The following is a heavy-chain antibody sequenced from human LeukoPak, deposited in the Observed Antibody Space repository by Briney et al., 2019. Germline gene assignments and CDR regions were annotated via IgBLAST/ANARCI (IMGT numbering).Heavy chain of an antibody. CDR3: ARDKLRFLEWTVNYYYMDV. V-gene: IGHV1-2*02. Sequence: ASVKVSCKASGYTFTGYYMHWVRQAPGQGLEWMGWINPNSGGTNYAQKFQGRVTMTRDTSISTAYMELSRLRSDDTAVYYCARDKLRFLEWTVNYYYMDVWGKGTTVTVSS. D-gene: IGHD3-3*01. J-gene: IGHJ6*03. CDR2: INPNSGGT. CDR1: GYTFTGYY.